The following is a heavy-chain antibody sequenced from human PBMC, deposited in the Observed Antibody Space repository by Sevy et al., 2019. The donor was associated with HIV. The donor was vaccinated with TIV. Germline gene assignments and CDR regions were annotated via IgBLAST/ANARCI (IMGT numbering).Heavy chain of an antibody. CDR3: AREMASTIGDVSDI. D-gene: IGHD3-3*01. CDR2: IYHNGST. CDR1: GGSISGYY. Sequence: SETLSLTCSVSGGSISGYYWSWIRQPPGKGLECIGYIYHNGSTNYNPSLKSRVTMSVDTSKNQFSLKLRSVTAADTAVYYCAREMASTIGDVSDIWGQGTMVTVSS. V-gene: IGHV4-59*08. J-gene: IGHJ3*02.